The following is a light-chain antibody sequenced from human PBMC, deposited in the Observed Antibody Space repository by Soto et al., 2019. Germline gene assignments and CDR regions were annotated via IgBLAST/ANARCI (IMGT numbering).Light chain of an antibody. CDR3: SSYAGSNNWV. Sequence: QSALTQPPSASGSPGQSVTISCTGTSSDVGDYNYVSWYQQHPGKAPKLMIYEVSKRPSWVPDRFSGSKSGNTASLTVSGLQAEDEDDYYCSSYAGSNNWVFGGGTKLTVL. CDR1: SSDVGDYNY. J-gene: IGLJ3*02. V-gene: IGLV2-8*01. CDR2: EVS.